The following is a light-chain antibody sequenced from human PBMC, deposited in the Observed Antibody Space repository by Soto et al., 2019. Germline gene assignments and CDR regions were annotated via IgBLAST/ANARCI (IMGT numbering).Light chain of an antibody. CDR1: QSVSSSY. V-gene: IGKV3-20*01. CDR3: QHDGSSPQT. Sequence: EIVLTQSPGTLSLYPGERATLSCRASQSVSSSYLAWYQQKPGQAPRLLIYGASSRATGIPDRFSGSGSGTDFTLTISRLEPEEFAVYYCQHDGSSPQTFGQGNKV. CDR2: GAS. J-gene: IGKJ1*01.